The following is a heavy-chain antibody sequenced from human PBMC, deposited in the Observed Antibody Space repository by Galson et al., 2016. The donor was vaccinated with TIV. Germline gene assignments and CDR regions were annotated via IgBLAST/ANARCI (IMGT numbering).Heavy chain of an antibody. D-gene: IGHD2-21*02. CDR3: AREFADYYFDF. J-gene: IGHJ4*02. CDR1: GFTFASYG. Sequence: SLRLSCAASGFTFASYGMHWVRQAPGKGLEWVAAIWFDGSNIHYADSVKGRFTISRDNPKNTVYLHMNSLRAEDTAVYFCAREFADYYFDFWGQGTLVTV. CDR2: IWFDGSNI. V-gene: IGHV3-33*01.